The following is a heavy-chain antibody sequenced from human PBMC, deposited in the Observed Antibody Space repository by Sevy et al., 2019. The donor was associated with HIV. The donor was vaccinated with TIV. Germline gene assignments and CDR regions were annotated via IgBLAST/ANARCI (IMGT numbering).Heavy chain of an antibody. V-gene: IGHV3-23*01. CDR1: GFTFSRYA. CDR3: AKGDRTFYGMDV. Sequence: GGSLRLSCAASGFTFSRYAMNWVRQAPGKGLEWVSAISGSAGSTYYADSVEVRFTISRDNSKNTLFLQMNSLRVEDTALYYCAKGDRTFYGMDVWGQGTTVTVSS. J-gene: IGHJ6*02. D-gene: IGHD3-22*01. CDR2: ISGSAGST.